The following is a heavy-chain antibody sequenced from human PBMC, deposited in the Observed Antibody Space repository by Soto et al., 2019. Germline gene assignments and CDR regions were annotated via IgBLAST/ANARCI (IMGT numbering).Heavy chain of an antibody. Sequence: QVQLVESGGGVVQPGRSLRLSCAASGFTVSSYAMHWVRQAPGKGPEWVAVIWYDGDNKYYADSVKGRFTISRDNSKNTLYLQMNSLRAEEMAVYYCARDTDRYNYGLDYWGQGTLVTVSS. J-gene: IGHJ4*02. CDR2: IWYDGDNK. CDR3: ARDTDRYNYGLDY. CDR1: GFTVSSYA. V-gene: IGHV3-33*01. D-gene: IGHD5-18*01.